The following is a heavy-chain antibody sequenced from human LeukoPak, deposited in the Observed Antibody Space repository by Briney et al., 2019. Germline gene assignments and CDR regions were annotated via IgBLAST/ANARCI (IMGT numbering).Heavy chain of an antibody. J-gene: IGHJ4*02. D-gene: IGHD3-3*01. CDR3: AKGAKRLAYDFWSGHEGLFDY. Sequence: GRSLRLSCAASGFTFSSYAMHWVRQAPGKGLEWVAVISYDGSNKYYADSVKGRFTISRDNSKNTLYLQMNSLRAEDTAVYYCAKGAKRLAYDFWSGHEGLFDYWGQGTLVTVSS. CDR2: ISYDGSNK. CDR1: GFTFSSYA. V-gene: IGHV3-30*04.